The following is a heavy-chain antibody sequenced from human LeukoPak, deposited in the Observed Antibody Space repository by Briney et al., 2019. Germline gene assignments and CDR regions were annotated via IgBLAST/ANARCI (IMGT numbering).Heavy chain of an antibody. Sequence: PGGSLRLSCAASGFTFSNYWMTWVRQAPGKGLEWVANIKQDGSDKYYVDSVKGRFTISRDNTKNSLYLQLNSLRAEDTAVYYCARGTHFVDNFWSGYFDYWGQGTLVTVSS. J-gene: IGHJ4*02. D-gene: IGHD3-3*01. CDR2: IKQDGSDK. CDR1: GFTFSNYW. V-gene: IGHV3-7*01. CDR3: ARGTHFVDNFWSGYFDY.